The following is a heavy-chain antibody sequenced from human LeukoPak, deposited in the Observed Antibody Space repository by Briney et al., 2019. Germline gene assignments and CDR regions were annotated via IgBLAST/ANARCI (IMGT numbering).Heavy chain of an antibody. J-gene: IGHJ4*02. CDR2: ISGRSSHM. Sequence: GGSLRLSCAASGFTFSDYDMNWVRLAPGKGLEWVSSISGRSSHMYYTDSAKGRFTISRDNAKNSLYLQMNSLRAEDTAVYYCARAFPPLRTSAAGDFWGQGTLVTVSS. CDR1: GFTFSDYD. CDR3: ARAFPPLRTSAAGDF. V-gene: IGHV3-21*06. D-gene: IGHD6-25*01.